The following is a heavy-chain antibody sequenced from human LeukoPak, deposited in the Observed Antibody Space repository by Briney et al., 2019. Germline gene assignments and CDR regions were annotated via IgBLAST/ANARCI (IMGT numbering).Heavy chain of an antibody. CDR2: IWYDGSNK. CDR3: ARAKGLLVPAAMGY. J-gene: IGHJ4*02. Sequence: GRSLRLSCAASGFTFSSYGMHWVRQAPGKGLGWVAVIWYDGSNKYYADSVKGRFTISRDNSKNTLYLQMNSLRAEDTAVYYCARAKGLLVPAAMGYWGQGTLVTVSS. CDR1: GFTFSSYG. D-gene: IGHD2-2*01. V-gene: IGHV3-33*01.